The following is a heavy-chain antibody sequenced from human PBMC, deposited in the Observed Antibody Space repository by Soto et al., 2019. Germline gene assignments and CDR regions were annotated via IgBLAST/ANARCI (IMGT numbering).Heavy chain of an antibody. J-gene: IGHJ6*02. V-gene: IGHV4-30-4*01. D-gene: IGHD5-18*01. CDR1: GGSISSGDYY. CDR3: ARDTRGYSYGYPDPYYYYGMDV. CDR2: IYYSGST. Sequence: SETLSLTCTVSGGSISSGDYYWSWIRQPPGKGLEWIGYIYYSGSTYYNPSLKSRVTISVDTSKNQFSLKLSSVTAADTAVYYCARDTRGYSYGYPDPYYYYGMDVWGQGTTVTVSS.